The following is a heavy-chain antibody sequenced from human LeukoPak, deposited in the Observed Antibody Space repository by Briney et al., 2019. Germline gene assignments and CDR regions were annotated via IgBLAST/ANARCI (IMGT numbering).Heavy chain of an antibody. V-gene: IGHV3-21*01. CDR1: GFXFSSYS. CDR2: ISSRSDYR. Sequence: GGSLRLSCAASGFXFSSYSMNWVRQAPGKGLEWGSSISSRSDYRYYADSVKGRLTISRDNAKNSLYLQMNSLTAEDTAVYYCARRNPYGSGSYDYWGQGTLVTVSS. D-gene: IGHD3-10*01. J-gene: IGHJ4*02. CDR3: ARRNPYGSGSYDY.